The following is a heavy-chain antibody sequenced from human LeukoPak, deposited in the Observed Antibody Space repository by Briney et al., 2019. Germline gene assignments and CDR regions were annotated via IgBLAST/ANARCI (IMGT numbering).Heavy chain of an antibody. CDR3: ARAPHNRPDDAFDI. Sequence: GASVKVSCKASGYTFTSYAMNWVRQAPGQGLEWMGWINTNTGNPTYAQGFTGRFVFSLDTSVSTAYLQISSLKAEDTAVYYCARAPHNRPDDAFDIWGQGTMVTVSS. CDR1: GYTFTSYA. CDR2: INTNTGNP. D-gene: IGHD1-14*01. V-gene: IGHV7-4-1*02. J-gene: IGHJ3*02.